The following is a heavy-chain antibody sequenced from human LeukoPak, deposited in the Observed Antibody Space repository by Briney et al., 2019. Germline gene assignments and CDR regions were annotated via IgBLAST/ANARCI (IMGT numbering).Heavy chain of an antibody. CDR1: GFTFSSYV. V-gene: IGHV3-23*01. CDR2: ISGRGSST. CDR3: ARHPEDFSGWNNGQDFFDY. Sequence: GGSLRLSCAASGFTFSSYVMSWVRQAPGKGLEWISGISGRGSSTYYADSVKGRSTSSRDKSQYTRYLQRNSLRAEDTAVHYCARHPEDFSGWNNGQDFFDYWGQGTLVTVSS. J-gene: IGHJ4*02. D-gene: IGHD6-19*01.